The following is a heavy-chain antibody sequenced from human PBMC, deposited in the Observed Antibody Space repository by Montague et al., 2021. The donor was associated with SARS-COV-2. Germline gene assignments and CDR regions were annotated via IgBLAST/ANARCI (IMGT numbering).Heavy chain of an antibody. J-gene: IGHJ4*02. Sequence: KRYSDYAPSVRCRLTVNPDASKNEFSLELNYVTPDDTAVYYCVRYSGWFYFDFWGQGTLVTVSS. CDR2: KRYS. D-gene: IGHD6-19*01. CDR3: VRYSGWFYFDF. V-gene: IGHV6-1*01.